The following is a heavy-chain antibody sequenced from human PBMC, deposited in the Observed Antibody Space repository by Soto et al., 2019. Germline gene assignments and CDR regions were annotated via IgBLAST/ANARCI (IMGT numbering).Heavy chain of an antibody. CDR3: AREGGTIFGVDNFDY. CDR1: GGSVSSGSYY. CDR2: ISYSGST. J-gene: IGHJ4*02. V-gene: IGHV4-61*01. D-gene: IGHD3-3*01. Sequence: KSSETLSLTCTVSGGSVSSGSYYWSWIRQPPGKGLEWIGYISYSGSTNYNPSLKSRVTISVDTSKNQFSLNLSSVTAADTAAYYCAREGGTIFGVDNFDYWGQGTLVTVSS.